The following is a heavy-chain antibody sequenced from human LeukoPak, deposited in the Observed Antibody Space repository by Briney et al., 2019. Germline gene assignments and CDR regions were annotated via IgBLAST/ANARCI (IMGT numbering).Heavy chain of an antibody. V-gene: IGHV4-59*09. Sequence: EWIGYIYYSGSTNYNPSLKSRVTISVDTSKNQFSLKLSSVTAADTAVYYCARGTVAVVFDYWGQGTLVTVSS. CDR3: ARGTVAVVFDY. CDR2: IYYSGST. D-gene: IGHD6-19*01. J-gene: IGHJ4*02.